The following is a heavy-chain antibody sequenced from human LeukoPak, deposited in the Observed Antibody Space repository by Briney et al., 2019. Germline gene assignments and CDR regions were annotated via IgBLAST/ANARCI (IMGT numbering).Heavy chain of an antibody. J-gene: IGHJ5*02. CDR3: AKDKTGGYSYGPIHL. CDR2: ISWDSGDI. CDR1: GFTFDDYA. Sequence: PGRSLRLSCIASGFTFDDYAMHWVRQRPGKGLEWVSQISWDSGDIDYAGSVKGRLTISRDNAKNSLHLQMNSLTPEDTAFYYCAKDKTGGYSYGPIHLWGQGTLVTVSS. V-gene: IGHV3-9*01. D-gene: IGHD5-18*01.